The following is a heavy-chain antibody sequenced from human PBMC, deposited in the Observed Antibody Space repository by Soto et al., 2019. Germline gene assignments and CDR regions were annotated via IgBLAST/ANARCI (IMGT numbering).Heavy chain of an antibody. Sequence: SETLAGTCTSSCYSIRSRYPCRGIRQPPGKGLEWTGEIHHRWTTNYNPSLKSRVAISVDKSKNKFSLKLTSMTAADTAVYYCPRVRQYCSATSCYLDPWGHGTLVAVSS. CDR2: IHHRWTT. D-gene: IGHD2-2*01. CDR3: PRVRQYCSATSCYLDP. V-gene: IGHV4-38-2*02. CDR1: CYSIRSRYP. J-gene: IGHJ5*02.